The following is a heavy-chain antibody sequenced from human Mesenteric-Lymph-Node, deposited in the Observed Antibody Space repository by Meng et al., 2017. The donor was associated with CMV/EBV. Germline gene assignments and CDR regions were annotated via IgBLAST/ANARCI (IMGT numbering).Heavy chain of an antibody. Sequence: ASVKVSCKASGYTFTGYYMHWVRQAPGQGLEWMGWINPNSGGTIYAEKFQGRVTMTKDTSISTAYMELSRLRSDDTAVYYCAKEQCSSTSCLRLFDDWGQGTLVTVSS. CDR3: AKEQCSSTSCLRLFDD. D-gene: IGHD2-2*01. V-gene: IGHV1-2*02. CDR1: GYTFTGYY. J-gene: IGHJ4*01. CDR2: INPNSGGT.